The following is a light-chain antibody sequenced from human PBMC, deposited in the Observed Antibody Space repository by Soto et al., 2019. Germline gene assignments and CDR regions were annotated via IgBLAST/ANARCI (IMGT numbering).Light chain of an antibody. V-gene: IGLV2-23*01. J-gene: IGLJ2*01. CDR1: SSDVGTYNL. Sequence: QSALTQPASVSGSPGQSITISCTGTSSDVGTYNLVSWYQQCPGKAPKLMIYEGTKRPSGVSNRFSGSKSGNTASLTISGLQAEDEAEYYCCSYAGSSTHVVFGGGTKLTVL. CDR3: CSYAGSSTHVV. CDR2: EGT.